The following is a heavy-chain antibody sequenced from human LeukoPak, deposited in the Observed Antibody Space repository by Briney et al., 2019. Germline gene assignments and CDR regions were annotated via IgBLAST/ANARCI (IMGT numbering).Heavy chain of an antibody. D-gene: IGHD5-12*01. J-gene: IGHJ5*02. CDR2: ISYDGSNK. CDR3: AKENSGYDLPPNIRRGDYFWFDP. Sequence: QSGGSLRLSCAASGFTFSSYGMHWVRQAPGKGLEWVAVISYDGSNKYYADSVKGRFTISRDNSKNTLYLQMNSLRAEDTAVYYCAKENSGYDLPPNIRRGDYFWFDPWGQGTLVTVSS. V-gene: IGHV3-30*18. CDR1: GFTFSSYG.